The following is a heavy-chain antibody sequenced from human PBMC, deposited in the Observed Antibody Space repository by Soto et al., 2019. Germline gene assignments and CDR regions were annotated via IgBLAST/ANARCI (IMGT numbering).Heavy chain of an antibody. CDR1: GYTFTTHG. CDR2: ISHYNGKT. V-gene: IGHV1-18*04. D-gene: IGHD3-16*02. CDR3: ARVDDYVWGSFRP. Sequence: ASVKVSCKASGYTFTTHGISWVRQAPGQGLEWMGWISHYNGKTTYAQKVQGRVTMTTDTSTSTAYMELRGLRSDDTAVYYCARVDDYVWGSFRPWGQGTQVTVSS. J-gene: IGHJ4*02.